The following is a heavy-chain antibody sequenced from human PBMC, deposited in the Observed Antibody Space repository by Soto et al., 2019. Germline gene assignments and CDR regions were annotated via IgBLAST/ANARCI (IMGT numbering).Heavy chain of an antibody. D-gene: IGHD6-13*01. V-gene: IGHV3-74*01. CDR1: GFTFSSYW. J-gene: IGHJ5*02. CDR3: ARARAIAAAGSSRFDP. Sequence: EVQLVESGGGLVQPGGSLRLSCAASGFTFSSYWMHWVRQAPGKGLVWVSRINSDGSSTSYADSVKGRFTISRDNAKNTLYLQMNSLRAEDTAVYYGARARAIAAAGSSRFDPWGEGTLGTVSS. CDR2: INSDGSST.